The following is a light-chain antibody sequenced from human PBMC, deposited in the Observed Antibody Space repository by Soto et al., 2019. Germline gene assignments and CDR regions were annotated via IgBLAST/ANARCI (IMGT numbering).Light chain of an antibody. CDR1: QIISSY. V-gene: IGKV1-39*01. CDR3: QQSYSTPRT. Sequence: EIQMTQSPSSLSASVADRFTMTCRASQIISSYLNWYQQKPGKAPKLLIYAASSLQSGVPSRFSGSGSGTDFTLSISSLQPEDFATYYCQQSYSTPRTFGQGTNV. CDR2: AAS. J-gene: IGKJ1*01.